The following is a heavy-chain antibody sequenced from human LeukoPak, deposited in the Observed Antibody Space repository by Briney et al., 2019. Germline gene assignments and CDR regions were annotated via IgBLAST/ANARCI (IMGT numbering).Heavy chain of an antibody. D-gene: IGHD3-10*01. J-gene: IGHJ5*02. V-gene: IGHV3-48*03. CDR3: ARVAAKYYYGSGSYLFDP. Sequence: GGSLRLSCAASGFSFSDYEMNWVRQAPGKGLEWLSHIDISGNTIHYADSVEGRFTISRDNAKNSLYLQMNSLRAEDTAVYYCARVAAKYYYGSGSYLFDPWGQGTLVTVSS. CDR2: IDISGNTI. CDR1: GFSFSDYE.